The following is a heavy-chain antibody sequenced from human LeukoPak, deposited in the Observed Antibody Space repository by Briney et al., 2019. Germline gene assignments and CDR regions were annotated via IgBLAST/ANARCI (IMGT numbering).Heavy chain of an antibody. D-gene: IGHD3-22*01. CDR1: GFTFSSYA. CDR2: ISGSGGST. Sequence: PGGSLRLSCAASGFTFSSYAMSWVRQAPGKGLEWVSAISGSGGSTYYTDSVKGRFTISRDNSKNTLYLQMNSLRAEDTAVYYCAKGGTYYYDSSGYETFDYWGQGTLVTVSS. J-gene: IGHJ4*02. V-gene: IGHV3-23*01. CDR3: AKGGTYYYDSSGYETFDY.